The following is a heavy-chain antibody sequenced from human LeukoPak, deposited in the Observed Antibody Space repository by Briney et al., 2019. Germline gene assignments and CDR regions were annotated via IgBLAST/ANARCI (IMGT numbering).Heavy chain of an antibody. J-gene: IGHJ4*02. D-gene: IGHD3-10*01. CDR2: INAGNGNT. Sequence: ASVKASCKASGYTFTSYAMHWVRQAPGQRLEWMGWINAGNGNTKYSQKFQGRVTITRDTSASTAYMELSSLRSEDTAVYYCARVVVRGVIDYWGQGTLVTVSS. CDR3: ARVVVRGVIDY. CDR1: GYTFTSYA. V-gene: IGHV1-3*01.